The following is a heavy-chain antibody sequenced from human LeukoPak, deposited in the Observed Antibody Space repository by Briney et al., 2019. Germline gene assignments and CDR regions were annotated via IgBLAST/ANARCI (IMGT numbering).Heavy chain of an antibody. J-gene: IGHJ4*02. V-gene: IGHV3-9*01. CDR1: GFTFDDYA. CDR3: AKAGGYCSGGSCYPYFDY. CDR2: ISWNSGSI. D-gene: IGHD2-15*01. Sequence: PGGSLRLSCAASGFTFDDYAMHWVRQAPGKGLEWVSGISWNSGSIGYADSVKGRFTISRDNAKNSLYLQMNSLRAEDTALYYCAKAGGYCSGGSCYPYFDYWGQGTLVTVSS.